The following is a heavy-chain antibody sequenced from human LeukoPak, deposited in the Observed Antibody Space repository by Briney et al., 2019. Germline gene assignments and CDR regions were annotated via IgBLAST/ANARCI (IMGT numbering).Heavy chain of an antibody. CDR1: GFTFSYYS. CDR3: ARDSSSGLRGYDY. J-gene: IGHJ4*02. D-gene: IGHD6-13*01. CDR2: ISSSSSTI. V-gene: IGHV3-48*01. Sequence: PEGSLRLSCAGSGFTFSYYSMNWVRQAPGKGLEWVSYISSSSSTIYYADSVKGRFTISRDNAKNSLYLQMNSLRAEDTAVYYCARDSSSGLRGYDYWGQGTLVTVSS.